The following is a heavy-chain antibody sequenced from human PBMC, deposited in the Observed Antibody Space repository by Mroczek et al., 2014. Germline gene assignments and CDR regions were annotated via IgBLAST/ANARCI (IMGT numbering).Heavy chain of an antibody. CDR3: ARTGIAAAGHAWYFDL. CDR1: GGSISSYY. Sequence: QVQLVESGPGLVKPSETLSLTCTVSGGSISSYYWSWIRQPAGKGLEWIGRIYTSGSTNYNPSLKSRVTMSVDTSKNQFSLKLSSVTAADTAVYYCARTGIAAAGHAWYFDLWGRGTLVTVSS. D-gene: IGHD6-13*01. V-gene: IGHV4-4*07. CDR2: IYTSGST. J-gene: IGHJ2*01.